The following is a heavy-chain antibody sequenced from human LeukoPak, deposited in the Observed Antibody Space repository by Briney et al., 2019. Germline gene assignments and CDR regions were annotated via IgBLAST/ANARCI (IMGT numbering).Heavy chain of an antibody. CDR3: ARNDYGDYGYYGMDV. Sequence: PGGSLRLSCAASGFTFDDYAMHWVRQAPGKGLEWVSGISWNSGSIGYADSVKGRFTISRDNAKNSLYLQMNSLRAEDTAVYYCARNDYGDYGYYGMDVWGQGTTVTVSS. V-gene: IGHV3-9*01. D-gene: IGHD4-17*01. CDR2: ISWNSGSI. J-gene: IGHJ6*02. CDR1: GFTFDDYA.